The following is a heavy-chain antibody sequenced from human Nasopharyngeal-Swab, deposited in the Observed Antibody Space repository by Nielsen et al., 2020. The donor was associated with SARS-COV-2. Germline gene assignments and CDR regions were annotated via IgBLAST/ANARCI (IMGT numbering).Heavy chain of an antibody. CDR1: GFTFDDYG. CDR2: ISWDGVNT. Sequence: GESLKISCVASGFTFDDYGLHWVRQVPGKGLEWVSLISWDGVNTYYADSVKGRFTISRDNSRNSLFLQMNSLKTEDTALYYCAKGVHYMSYFHTPPSGHWGQGTPVTVSS. V-gene: IGHV3-43*01. CDR3: AKGVHYMSYFHTPPSGH. J-gene: IGHJ4*02. D-gene: IGHD3-10*01.